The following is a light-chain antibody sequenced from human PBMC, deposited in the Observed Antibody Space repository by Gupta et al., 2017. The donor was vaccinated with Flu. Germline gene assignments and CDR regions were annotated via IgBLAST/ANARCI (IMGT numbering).Light chain of an antibody. Sequence: QSALTQPASTSGSPGQSLTISCSGSRRDIGAYIFVSWYQQHPNRAPKLLIYEVNMRPSGVSHRFAGSKSGDTASLTISVLHADDEADYCGSSYSSSHTPLVFGTGTKVTVL. CDR2: EVN. V-gene: IGLV2-14*01. J-gene: IGLJ1*01. CDR1: RRDIGAYIF. CDR3: SSYSSSHTPLV.